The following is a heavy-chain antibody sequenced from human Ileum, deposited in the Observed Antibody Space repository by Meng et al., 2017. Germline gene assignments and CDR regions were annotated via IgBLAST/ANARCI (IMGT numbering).Heavy chain of an antibody. Sequence: LVESGGGLVWRGGSLRLAWAASGFTFSDAGMSWVRQAPGKGLEWVGRIATKTNGEATQYAGPVRGRFTISRDDSKTTLYLQMNSLKTDDTAVYYCTILNRGRFDYWGRGALVTVSS. D-gene: IGHD2/OR15-2a*01. J-gene: IGHJ4*02. V-gene: IGHV3-15*04. CDR3: TILNRGRFDY. CDR1: GFTFSDAG. CDR2: IATKTNGEAT.